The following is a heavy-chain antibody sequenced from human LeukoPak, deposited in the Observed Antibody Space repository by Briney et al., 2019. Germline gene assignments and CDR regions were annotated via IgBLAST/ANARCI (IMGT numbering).Heavy chain of an antibody. CDR1: GGSFSGYY. CDR3: ARGGIRRLRKGRWFDP. J-gene: IGHJ5*02. D-gene: IGHD3-3*02. Sequence: SETLSLTCAVYGGSFSGYYWSWIRQPPGKGLEWIGEINHSGSTNYNPSLKSRVTISVDTSKNQFSLKLSSVTAADTAVYYFARGGIRRLRKGRWFDPWGQGTLVTVSS. CDR2: INHSGST. V-gene: IGHV4-34*01.